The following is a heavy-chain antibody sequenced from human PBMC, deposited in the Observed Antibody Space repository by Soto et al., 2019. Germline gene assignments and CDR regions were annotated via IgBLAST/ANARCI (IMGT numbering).Heavy chain of an antibody. D-gene: IGHD2-21*02. CDR1: GFTFSSYA. Sequence: QVQLVESGGGVVQPGRSLRLSCAASGFTFSSYAMHWVRQAPGKGLEWVAVISYDGSNKYYADSVKGRFTISRDNSKNTLYLQMNSLMAEDTAVYYCARGGRDCGGDCYPEAGAFDIWGQGTMVTVSS. CDR3: ARGGRDCGGDCYPEAGAFDI. J-gene: IGHJ3*02. V-gene: IGHV3-30-3*01. CDR2: ISYDGSNK.